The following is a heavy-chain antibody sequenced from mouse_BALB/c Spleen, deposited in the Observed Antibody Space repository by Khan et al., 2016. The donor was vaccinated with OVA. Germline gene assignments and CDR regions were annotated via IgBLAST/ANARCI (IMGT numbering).Heavy chain of an antibody. CDR2: ISIGGGTT. D-gene: IGHD1-1*01. CDR3: TRPHYYGSNYYFYY. J-gene: IGHJ2*01. V-gene: IGHV5-12-1*01. Sequence: EVELVESGGGLVKPGGSLKLSCAASGFAFSSYDMSWVRQTPEKRLEWVAFISIGGGTTYYPDTVKGRFTISRDNAKNTLYLQMHSLKSEDTAQYYCTRPHYYGSNYYFYYWGQGTTLTVSS. CDR1: GFAFSSYD.